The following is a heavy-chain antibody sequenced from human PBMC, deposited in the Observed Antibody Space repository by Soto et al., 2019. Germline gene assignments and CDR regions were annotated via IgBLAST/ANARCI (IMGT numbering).Heavy chain of an antibody. CDR1: GFTFSSYS. Sequence: PGGSLRLSCAASGFTFSSYSMNWVRQAPGKGLEWVSSISSSSSYIYYADSVKGRFTISRDNAKNSLYLQMNSLTAEDTAVYYCARGRYCSGGSCFFDDWGQGALVTVSS. D-gene: IGHD2-15*01. J-gene: IGHJ4*02. CDR3: ARGRYCSGGSCFFDD. V-gene: IGHV3-21*01. CDR2: ISSSSSYI.